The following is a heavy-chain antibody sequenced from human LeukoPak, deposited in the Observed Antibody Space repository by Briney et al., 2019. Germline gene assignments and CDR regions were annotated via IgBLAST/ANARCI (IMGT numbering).Heavy chain of an antibody. CDR1: GGSLSSSTYY. CDR3: ARLFVAFDY. J-gene: IGHJ4*02. D-gene: IGHD2-21*01. CDR2: IYYSGST. V-gene: IGHV4-39*01. Sequence: SETLSLTCTVSGGSLSSSTYYWGWIRQPPGKGLEWIGSIYYSGSTYYNPSLKSRVTISVDTSKNQFSLKLSSVTAADTAVYYCARLFVAFDYWGQGTLVTVSS.